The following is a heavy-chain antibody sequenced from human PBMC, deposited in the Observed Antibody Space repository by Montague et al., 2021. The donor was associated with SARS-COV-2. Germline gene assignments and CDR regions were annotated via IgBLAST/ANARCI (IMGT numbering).Heavy chain of an antibody. D-gene: IGHD3-22*01. CDR2: INHSGST. Sequence: SETLSLTCAVYGGSFSGYYWSWIRQPPGKGLEWIGEINHSGSTNYNPSLKSRVTISVDTSKNQFSLKLSSVTAADTAAYYCASFISGYYYDSSGYYSWGQGTLVTVSS. J-gene: IGHJ4*02. CDR1: GGSFSGYY. V-gene: IGHV4-34*01. CDR3: ASFISGYYYDSSGYYS.